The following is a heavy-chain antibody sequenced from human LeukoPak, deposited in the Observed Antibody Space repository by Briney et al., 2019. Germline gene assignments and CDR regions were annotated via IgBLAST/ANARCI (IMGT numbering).Heavy chain of an antibody. D-gene: IGHD7-27*01. CDR3: ARRENWGLTLNWFDP. Sequence: SETLSLTCAVYGGSFSGYYWSWIRQPPGKGLEWIGEINHSGSTNYNPSLKSRATISVDTSKNQFSLKLSSVTAADTAVYYCARRENWGLTLNWFDPWGQGTLVTVSS. CDR2: INHSGST. J-gene: IGHJ5*02. CDR1: GGSFSGYY. V-gene: IGHV4-34*01.